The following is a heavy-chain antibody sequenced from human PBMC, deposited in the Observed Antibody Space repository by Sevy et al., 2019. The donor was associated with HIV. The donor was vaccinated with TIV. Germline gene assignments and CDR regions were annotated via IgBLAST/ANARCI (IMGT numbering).Heavy chain of an antibody. D-gene: IGHD3-10*01. CDR2: ISYDGRNE. Sequence: GGSLSLSCEASGFSFRRYAMHWVRQAPGKGLEWLTVISYDGRNEYYVDSVKGRFTISRDNSKNTLYLQMNSLRPEDTAIYYCARDGGGDYFDYWGQGTLVTVSS. J-gene: IGHJ4*02. CDR1: GFSFRRYA. CDR3: ARDGGGDYFDY. V-gene: IGHV3-30*04.